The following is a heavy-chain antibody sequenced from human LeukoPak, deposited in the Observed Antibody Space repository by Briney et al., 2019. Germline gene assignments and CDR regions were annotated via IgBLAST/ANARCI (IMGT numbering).Heavy chain of an antibody. D-gene: IGHD3-10*02. Sequence: GGSLRLSCAASGFTFSSYEMNWVRQAPGKGLEWVSYISSSGSTIYYADSVKGRFTIFRDNAKNSLYLQMNSLRAEDTAVYYCAELGITMIGGVWGRGTTVTISS. V-gene: IGHV3-48*03. CDR2: ISSSGSTI. J-gene: IGHJ6*04. CDR3: AELGITMIGGV. CDR1: GFTFSSYE.